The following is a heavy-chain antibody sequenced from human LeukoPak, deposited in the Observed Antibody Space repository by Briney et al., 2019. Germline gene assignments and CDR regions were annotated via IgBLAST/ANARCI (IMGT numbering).Heavy chain of an antibody. D-gene: IGHD4-17*01. CDR2: INPNSGGT. CDR3: ARSGYGDYEWFDP. V-gene: IGHV1-2*02. Sequence: ASVKVSCKASGYTFSIYGFSWVRQAPGQGLEWMGWINPNSGGTNYAQKFQGRVTMTRDTSISTAYMELSRLRSDDTAVYYCARSGYGDYEWFDPWGQGTLVTVSS. CDR1: GYTFSIYG. J-gene: IGHJ5*02.